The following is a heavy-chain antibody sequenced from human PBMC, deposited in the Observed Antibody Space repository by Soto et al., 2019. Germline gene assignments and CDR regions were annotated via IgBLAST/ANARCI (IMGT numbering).Heavy chain of an antibody. CDR2: INPNSGGT. CDR1: GYTFTGYY. J-gene: IGHJ6*02. CDR3: ARVKPYSNYHYYGMDV. Sequence: ASVKVSCKASGYTFTGYYMHWVRQAPGQGLEWMGWINPNSGGTNYAQKFQGRVTMTRDTSISTAYVELSRLRSDDTAVYYCARVKPYSNYHYYGMDVWGQGTTVTVSS. V-gene: IGHV1-2*02. D-gene: IGHD4-4*01.